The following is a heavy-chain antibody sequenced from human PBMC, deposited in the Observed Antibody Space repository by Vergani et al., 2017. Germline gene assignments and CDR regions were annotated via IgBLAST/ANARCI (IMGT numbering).Heavy chain of an antibody. CDR1: GYTFSTYG. CDR3: AREGVDDSSGYSEMDV. Sequence: QVQLVQSGAEVKKPGASVKVSCKASGYTFSTYGITWVRQAPGQGLEWMGWINAYNGNTNYAQRFQGRVTMTTDTSTSTAYMELRSLRSDDTAMYYCAREGVDDSSGYSEMDVWGKGTTVTVSS. CDR2: INAYNGNT. J-gene: IGHJ6*04. D-gene: IGHD3-22*01. V-gene: IGHV1-18*04.